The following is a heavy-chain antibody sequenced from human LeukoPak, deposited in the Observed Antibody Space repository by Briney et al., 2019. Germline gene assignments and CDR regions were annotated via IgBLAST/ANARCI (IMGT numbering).Heavy chain of an antibody. J-gene: IGHJ4*02. CDR1: GFTVSSNY. Sequence: GGSLRLSCAASGFTVSSNYMSWVRQAPGKGLEWVSVIYSGGSTYYADSVKGRFTISRDNSKNTLYLQMNSLRAEDTAVYYCACPRYSGSYYAPFDYWGQGTLVTVSS. V-gene: IGHV3-53*01. CDR3: ACPRYSGSYYAPFDY. D-gene: IGHD1-26*01. CDR2: IYSGGST.